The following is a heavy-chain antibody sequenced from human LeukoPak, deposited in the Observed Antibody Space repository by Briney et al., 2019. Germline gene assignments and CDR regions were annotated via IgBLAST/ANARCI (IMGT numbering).Heavy chain of an antibody. CDR1: GFTFSSYA. Sequence: GGSLRLSCAASGFTFSSYAMRWVRQAPGKGLECVSAISGSGGSTYYADSVKGRFTISRDNSKNTLYLQMTSLRAEDTAVYYCAKDPRYSDFWSGQIDYWGQGTLDTVSS. J-gene: IGHJ4*02. V-gene: IGHV3-23*01. CDR3: AKDPRYSDFWSGQIDY. D-gene: IGHD3-3*01. CDR2: ISGSGGST.